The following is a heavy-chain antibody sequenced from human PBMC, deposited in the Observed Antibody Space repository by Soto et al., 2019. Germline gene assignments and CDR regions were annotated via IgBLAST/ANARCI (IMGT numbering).Heavy chain of an antibody. CDR3: ASFIVVVSSDAFDI. CDR2: IKQDGSEK. CDR1: GFTFSSYW. Sequence: GSLRLSCAASGFTFSSYWMSWVRQAPGKGLEWVANIKQDGSEKYYVDSVKGRFTISRDNAKNSLYLQMNSLRAEDTAVYYCASFIVVVSSDAFDIWGQGTMVTVSS. V-gene: IGHV3-7*01. D-gene: IGHD2-15*01. J-gene: IGHJ3*02.